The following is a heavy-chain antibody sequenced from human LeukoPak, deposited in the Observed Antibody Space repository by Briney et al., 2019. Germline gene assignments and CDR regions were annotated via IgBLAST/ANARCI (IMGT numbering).Heavy chain of an antibody. V-gene: IGHV3-21*01. D-gene: IGHD2-15*01. Sequence: PGGSLRLSCAASGFTFSSYSMNWVRRAPGKGLEWVSSISSSSSYIYYADSVKGRFTISRDNAKNSLYLQMNSLRTEDTAVYYCAKDRYCSGGSCYSFDDPWGQGTLVIVSS. CDR3: AKDRYCSGGSCYSFDDP. J-gene: IGHJ5*02. CDR1: GFTFSSYS. CDR2: ISSSSSYI.